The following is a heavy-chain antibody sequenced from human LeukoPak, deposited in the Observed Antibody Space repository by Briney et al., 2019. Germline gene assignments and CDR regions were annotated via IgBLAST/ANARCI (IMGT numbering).Heavy chain of an antibody. D-gene: IGHD3-10*01. Sequence: GGSLRLSCAASGFTFSGSAMHWVRQASGRGLEWVGRIRSKANSYATAYGASVKGRFTISRDDSENTAYLQMNSLKTEDTAVYYCAASGFGFGELPSYYYYYMDVWGKGITVTISS. J-gene: IGHJ6*03. CDR2: IRSKANSYAT. V-gene: IGHV3-73*01. CDR3: AASGFGFGELPSYYYYYMDV. CDR1: GFTFSGSA.